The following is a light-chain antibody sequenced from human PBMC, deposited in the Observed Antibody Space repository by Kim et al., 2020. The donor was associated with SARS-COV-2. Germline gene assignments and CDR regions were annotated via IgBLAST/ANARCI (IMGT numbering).Light chain of an antibody. CDR3: QAWDSSTVV. CDR2: QDT. CDR1: KLGDKY. V-gene: IGLV3-1*01. Sequence: VSPGQTASLTCSGDKLGDKYACWYQQKPGQSPVLVIYQDTKRPSGIPERFSGSNSGNTATLTISGTQAMDEADYYCQAWDSSTVVFGTGTKVTVL. J-gene: IGLJ1*01.